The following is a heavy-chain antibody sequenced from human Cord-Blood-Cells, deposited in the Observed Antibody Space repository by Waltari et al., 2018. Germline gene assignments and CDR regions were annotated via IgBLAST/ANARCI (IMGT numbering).Heavy chain of an antibody. J-gene: IGHJ5*02. CDR3: ARVIYGSGSYSDWFDP. Sequence: QVQLQQWGAGLWKPPGTMSLTCAVYGGSFTGYYWSWIRQPPGKGLEGLGEIKHSGSTNYNPSLKSRVTISVDTSKNQFSLKVSSVTAADTAVYYCARVIYGSGSYSDWFDPWDQGTLVTVSS. V-gene: IGHV4-34*01. CDR2: IKHSGST. D-gene: IGHD3-10*01. CDR1: GGSFTGYY.